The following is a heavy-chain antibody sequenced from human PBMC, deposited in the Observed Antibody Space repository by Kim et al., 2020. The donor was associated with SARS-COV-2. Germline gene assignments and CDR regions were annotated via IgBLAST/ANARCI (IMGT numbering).Heavy chain of an antibody. CDR1: GFTFSTEA. CDR2: ITGSGSGGNT. V-gene: IGHV3-23*01. D-gene: IGHD3-10*01. CDR3: ARGQKFLWFVPKDH. J-gene: IGHJ4*02. Sequence: GGSLRLSCAASGFTFSTEAMTWVRQAPGKGLEWVSTITGSGSGGNTYYADSVGGRFIISRDNSKSTLFLQMNSLRAEDTAVYYCARGQKFLWFVPKDHWAQGTLVTVSS.